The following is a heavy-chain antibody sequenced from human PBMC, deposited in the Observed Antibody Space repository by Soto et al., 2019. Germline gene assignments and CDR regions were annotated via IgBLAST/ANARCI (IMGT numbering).Heavy chain of an antibody. D-gene: IGHD2-15*01. CDR3: ARTEFYDCSGGRCYYRYFDY. CDR1: GFTFSNYW. V-gene: IGHV3-74*01. CDR2: VNSDGTST. Sequence: GGSLRLSCAASGFTFSNYWMHWVRQAPGKGLVWVSRVNSDGTSTGYADSVKGRFTISRDNAKNTLYLQMNSLNAEDTAVYYCARTEFYDCSGGRCYYRYFDYWGQGTLVTVSS. J-gene: IGHJ4*02.